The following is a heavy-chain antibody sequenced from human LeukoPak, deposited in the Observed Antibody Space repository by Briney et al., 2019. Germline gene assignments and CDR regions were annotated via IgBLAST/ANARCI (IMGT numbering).Heavy chain of an antibody. Sequence: SETLSLTCAAYGGSFSGSFWSWIRQPPGQGLQWIGQIHHDGGTSYNPSHKSRVTMSIDTSNNQFSLKLNSVTAADTAVYFRARHGFDSWSAPGFSSGWWGQGTLVTVSS. D-gene: IGHD3-3*01. J-gene: IGHJ4*02. V-gene: IGHV4-34*01. CDR2: IHHDGGT. CDR3: ARHGFDSWSAPGFSSGW. CDR1: GGSFSGSF.